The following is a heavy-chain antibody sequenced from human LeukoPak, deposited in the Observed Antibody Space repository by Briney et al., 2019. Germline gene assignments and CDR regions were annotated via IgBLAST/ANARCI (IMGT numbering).Heavy chain of an antibody. Sequence: GGSLRLSCAASGFTFSVYWMNCVRQAPGKGLEWVANIKQDGSEKYSLDSVKGRFTISRDNARNSLYLQMNSLRAEDTAVYYCARVVYSSGWSYYFDYWGQGILVTVSS. CDR3: ARVVYSSGWSYYFDY. CDR2: IKQDGSEK. J-gene: IGHJ4*02. D-gene: IGHD6-19*01. CDR1: GFTFSVYW. V-gene: IGHV3-7*04.